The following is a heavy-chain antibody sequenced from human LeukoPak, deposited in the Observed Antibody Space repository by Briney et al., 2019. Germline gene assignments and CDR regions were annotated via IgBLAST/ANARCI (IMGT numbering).Heavy chain of an antibody. D-gene: IGHD6-19*01. CDR2: IYYSGST. CDR1: GGSISSGGYY. J-gene: IGHJ4*02. V-gene: IGHV4-31*03. Sequence: PSETLSLTCTVSGGSISSGGYYWSWIRQHPGKGLEWIGYIYYSGSTYYNPSLKSRVTISVDTSKNQFSLKLSSVTAADTAVYYCARAIAVARTFDYWGQGTLVIVSS. CDR3: ARAIAVARTFDY.